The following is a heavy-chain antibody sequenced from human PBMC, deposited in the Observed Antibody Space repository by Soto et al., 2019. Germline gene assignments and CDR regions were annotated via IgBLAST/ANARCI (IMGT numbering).Heavy chain of an antibody. V-gene: IGHV1-69*13. CDR1: GGTFTNYG. J-gene: IGHJ5*02. Sequence: ASVKVSCKASGGTFTNYGINWVRQAPGQGLEWMGGIIPIFGTANYAQKFQGRVTITADESTSTAYMELSSLRSEDTAVYYCAREGDFWKWFDPWGQGTLVTVSS. CDR3: AREGDFWKWFDP. D-gene: IGHD3-3*01. CDR2: IIPIFGTA.